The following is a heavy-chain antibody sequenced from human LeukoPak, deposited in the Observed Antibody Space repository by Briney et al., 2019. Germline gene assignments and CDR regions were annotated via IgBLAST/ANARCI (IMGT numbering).Heavy chain of an antibody. Sequence: GGSLRLSCAASGFTVSSNYMSWVRQAPGKGLEWVSVIYSGGSTYYADSVKGRFTISRDNSKNTLYLQMNSLRAEDTAVYYCARGHSSSWYWFDPWGQGTLVTVSS. CDR1: GFTVSSNY. CDR2: IYSGGST. J-gene: IGHJ5*02. D-gene: IGHD6-13*01. CDR3: ARGHSSSWYWFDP. V-gene: IGHV3-66*01.